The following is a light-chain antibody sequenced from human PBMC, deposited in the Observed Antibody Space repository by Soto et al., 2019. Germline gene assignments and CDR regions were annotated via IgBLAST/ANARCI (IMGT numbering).Light chain of an antibody. J-gene: IGLJ2*01. CDR3: QVWDSGSDHVV. CDR1: DIGIKS. Sequence: SYELTQPPSVSGAPGKTARITCGESDIGIKSVHWYQQKPGQAPVLVIYYDRHRPSGIPERFSGSNSGNTATLTISRVEAGDEADYYCQVWDSGSDHVVFGGGTKVTVL. CDR2: YDR. V-gene: IGLV3-21*04.